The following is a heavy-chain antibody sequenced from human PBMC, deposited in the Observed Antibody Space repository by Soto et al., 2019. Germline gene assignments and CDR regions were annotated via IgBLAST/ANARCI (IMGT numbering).Heavy chain of an antibody. Sequence: SETLSLTCSVSGGSIRNDDYYWTWIRQPPGKGLEWIGHIYYNGNTYYNPSLKSRLTMSLDTSQNQFSLHLTSVIAADSASYFCARATTVTSSFFYYGLDVWGQGTTVT. V-gene: IGHV4-30-4*08. J-gene: IGHJ6*02. CDR2: IYYNGNT. CDR1: GGSIRNDDYY. CDR3: ARATTVTSSFFYYGLDV. D-gene: IGHD4-17*01.